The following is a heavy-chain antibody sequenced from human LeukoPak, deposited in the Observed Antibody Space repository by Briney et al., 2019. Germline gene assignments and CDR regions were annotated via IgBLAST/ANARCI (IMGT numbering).Heavy chain of an antibody. J-gene: IGHJ3*02. CDR2: IRSKANSYVT. V-gene: IGHV3-73*01. CDR1: GVTFSGSA. CDR3: TSHIAVAGTGAFDI. Sequence: GGSLRLSFAASGVTFSGSAMHWVRQASGKGLEWVGCIRSKANSYVTAYAASVKARFTISRDDSKNTAYLQMNSLKTEDTAVYYCTSHIAVAGTGAFDIWGQGTMVTVSS. D-gene: IGHD6-19*01.